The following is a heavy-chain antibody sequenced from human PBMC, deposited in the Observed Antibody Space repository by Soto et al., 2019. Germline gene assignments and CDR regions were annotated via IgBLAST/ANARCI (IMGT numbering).Heavy chain of an antibody. CDR2: IAYDGSNK. Sequence: QVQLVESGGGVVQPGRSLRLSCVASGLTFSSYGMHWVRQAPGKGLEWVAVIAYDGSNKYYADSVKGRFTISRDNSKNTLYLQMNSLRAEDTAVYYCAKDNCISTSCYRLYNWFDPWGQGTLVTVSS. D-gene: IGHD2-2*01. CDR3: AKDNCISTSCYRLYNWFDP. J-gene: IGHJ5*02. CDR1: GLTFSSYG. V-gene: IGHV3-30*18.